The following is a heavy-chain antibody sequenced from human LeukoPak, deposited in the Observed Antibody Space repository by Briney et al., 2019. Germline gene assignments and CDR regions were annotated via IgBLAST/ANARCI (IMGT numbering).Heavy chain of an antibody. CDR3: ARGPQGTRRKLPRHYFEY. Sequence: SETLSLTCAVYGGSFTNNYWSWIRQPPGKGLEWIGKINHSGSTNYNSSLKSRVTISIDTSKNQLSLKLTSVTAADTAVYYCARGPQGTRRKLPRHYFEYWGQGTLVAVSS. D-gene: IGHD1-7*01. CDR1: GGSFTNNY. CDR2: INHSGST. J-gene: IGHJ4*02. V-gene: IGHV4-34*01.